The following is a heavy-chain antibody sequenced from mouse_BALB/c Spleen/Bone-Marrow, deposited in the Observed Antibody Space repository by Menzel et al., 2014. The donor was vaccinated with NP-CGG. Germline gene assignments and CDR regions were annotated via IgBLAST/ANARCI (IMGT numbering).Heavy chain of an antibody. V-gene: IGHV2-9*02. CDR1: GFSLTSYG. D-gene: IGHD4-1*01. J-gene: IGHJ1*01. Sequence: VQLQQSGPGLVAPSQSLSITCTVSGFSLTSYGVHWVRQPPGKGLEWLGVIWAGGSTNYNSTLMSRLSISKDNSKSQVFLKMNSLQTDDTAMYYCAGDWDWYFDVWGAGTTVTVSS. CDR3: AGDWDWYFDV. CDR2: IWAGGST.